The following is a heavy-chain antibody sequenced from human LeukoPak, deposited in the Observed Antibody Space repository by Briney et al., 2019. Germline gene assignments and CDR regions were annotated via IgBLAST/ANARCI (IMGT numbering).Heavy chain of an antibody. CDR2: ISSSSSYI. V-gene: IGHV3-21*01. Sequence: MPGGSLRLSCAASGFTFSSYSMNWVRQAPGKGLEWVSSISSSSSYIYYADSVKGRFTISRDNAKNSLYLQMNSLRAEDTAVYYCARGEGMVYAIAVVNDAFDIWGQGTMVTVSS. D-gene: IGHD2-8*01. CDR3: ARGEGMVYAIAVVNDAFDI. CDR1: GFTFSSYS. J-gene: IGHJ3*02.